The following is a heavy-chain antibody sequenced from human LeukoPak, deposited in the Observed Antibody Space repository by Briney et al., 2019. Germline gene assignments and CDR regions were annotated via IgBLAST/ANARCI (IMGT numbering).Heavy chain of an antibody. CDR3: AVKRAYTFWFAD. Sequence: PSETLSLTCDVSGYSISSGSCWGWIRQPPGKGLEWIGSIYHSGSTYYKPSLKSRATISVDTSKNRFSLKLTSVTAADTATYYCAVKRAYTFWFADWGQGALVTVSS. CDR2: IYHSGST. V-gene: IGHV4-38-2*01. J-gene: IGHJ4*02. CDR1: GYSISSGSC. D-gene: IGHD5-18*01.